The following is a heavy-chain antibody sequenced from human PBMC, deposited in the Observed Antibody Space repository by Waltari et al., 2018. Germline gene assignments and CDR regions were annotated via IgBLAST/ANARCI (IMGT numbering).Heavy chain of an antibody. CDR2: IYYSGST. J-gene: IGHJ5*02. CDR3: ARLYYDSSGYYYP. D-gene: IGHD3-22*01. CDR1: GGSISSYY. Sequence: QVQLQESGPGLVKPSETLSLTCTVSGGSISSYYWSWIRQPPGKGLEWIGYIYYSGSTNSNPSLKSRVTISVDTSKNQFSLKLSSVTAADTAVYYCARLYYDSSGYYYPWGQGTLVTVSS. V-gene: IGHV4-59*01.